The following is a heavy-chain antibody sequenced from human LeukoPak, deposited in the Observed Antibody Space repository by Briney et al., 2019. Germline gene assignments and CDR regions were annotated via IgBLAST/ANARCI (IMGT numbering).Heavy chain of an antibody. CDR2: FYDSGNT. CDR3: ARTTTVRGTYYMDV. Sequence: SETLSLTCTVSGYSISSGYYWGWIRQPPGKGLEWIGSFYDSGNTYYNPSLKSRVTISVDTSKNQFSLKLSSVTAADTAVYYCARTTTVRGTYYMDVCGKGTTVTISS. J-gene: IGHJ6*03. CDR1: GYSISSGYY. V-gene: IGHV4-38-2*02. D-gene: IGHD3-10*01.